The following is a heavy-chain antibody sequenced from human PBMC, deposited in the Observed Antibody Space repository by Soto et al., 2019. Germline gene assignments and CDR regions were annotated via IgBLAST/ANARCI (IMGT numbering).Heavy chain of an antibody. CDR2: IKTGTNNT. CDR1: GYTFTSYA. D-gene: IGHD3-3*01. J-gene: IGHJ3*02. CDR3: ARSEIYYDFWSCYYRALDI. Sequence: ASEKVSCKASGYTFTSYAMHWVRQAPGQRLERMRWIKTGTNNTKYSQKIQGKDTNTRDTSASTAYMEMSSLRSEDTAVYYFARSEIYYDFWSCYYRALDIWGQGTMVIFSS. V-gene: IGHV1-3*04.